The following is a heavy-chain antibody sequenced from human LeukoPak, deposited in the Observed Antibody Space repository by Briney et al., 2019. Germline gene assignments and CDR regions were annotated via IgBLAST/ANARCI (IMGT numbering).Heavy chain of an antibody. CDR3: ASHHGGYSGYELLDY. CDR2: INACNGNT. Sequence: ASVKVSCKASGYTFTSYAMHWVRQAPGQRLEWMGWINACNGNTKYSQKFQGRVTITRDTSASTAYMELSSLRSEDTAVYYCASHHGGYSGYELLDYWGQGTLVTVSS. D-gene: IGHD5-12*01. J-gene: IGHJ4*02. CDR1: GYTFTSYA. V-gene: IGHV1-3*01.